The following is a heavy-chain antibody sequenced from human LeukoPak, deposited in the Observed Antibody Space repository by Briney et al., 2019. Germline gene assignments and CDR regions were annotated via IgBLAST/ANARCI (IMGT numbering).Heavy chain of an antibody. J-gene: IGHJ4*02. CDR3: ARGLGDVDY. CDR1: GGSFSGYY. CDR2: INHSGST. Sequence: SETLSLTCAVYGGSFSGYYWSWIRQPPGKGLEWIGEINHSGSTNYNPSLKSRVTISVDTSKNQFSLKLSSVTAADTAVYYCARGLGDVDYWGQGTLVTVSS. V-gene: IGHV4-34*01. D-gene: IGHD2-21*01.